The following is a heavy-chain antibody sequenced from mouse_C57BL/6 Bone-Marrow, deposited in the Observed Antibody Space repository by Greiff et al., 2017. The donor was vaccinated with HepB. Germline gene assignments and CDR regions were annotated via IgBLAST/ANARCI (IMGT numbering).Heavy chain of an antibody. CDR3: ARVRDYEYDEGYCDV. V-gene: IGHV1-59*01. D-gene: IGHD2-4*01. Sequence: QVQLQQPGAELVRPGTSVKLSCKASGYTFTSYWMHWVKQRPGQGLEWIGVIDPSDSYTNYNQKFKGKATLTVDTSSSTAYMQLSSLPSEDSAVYYCARVRDYEYDEGYCDVWGTGTTVTVSS. J-gene: IGHJ1*03. CDR1: GYTFTSYW. CDR2: IDPSDSYT.